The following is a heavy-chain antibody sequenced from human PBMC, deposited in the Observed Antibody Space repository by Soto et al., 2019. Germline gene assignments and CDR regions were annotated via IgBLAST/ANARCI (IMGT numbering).Heavy chain of an antibody. CDR2: IYYTGST. D-gene: IGHD6-19*01. CDR1: GGSISDYY. V-gene: IGHV4-59*01. Sequence: QVQLQESGPGLVKPSETLSLTCTVSGGSISDYYWSWVRQPPGKGLQWIGYIYYTGSTNYNPSLKTRVTISLATYENQFSLKLSSLTAADTAVYYCARGRHWLDFWGQGTLLTVSS. CDR3: ARGRHWLDF. J-gene: IGHJ4*02.